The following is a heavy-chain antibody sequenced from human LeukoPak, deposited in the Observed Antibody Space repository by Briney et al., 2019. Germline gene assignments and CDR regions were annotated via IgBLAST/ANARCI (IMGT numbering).Heavy chain of an antibody. CDR2: ISGSGENT. J-gene: IGHJ4*02. CDR3: AKTVSGSYSYQGGDY. D-gene: IGHD3-16*02. CDR1: GFTFSSYA. V-gene: IGHV3-23*01. Sequence: GGSLRLSCAASGFTFSSYAMSWGRQGPGKGLELVSAISGSGENTNYADSVKGRFTMSRDNSRNMLYLQMNSLRDEDTAKYYCAKTVSGSYSYQGGDYWGQGTLVTVSS.